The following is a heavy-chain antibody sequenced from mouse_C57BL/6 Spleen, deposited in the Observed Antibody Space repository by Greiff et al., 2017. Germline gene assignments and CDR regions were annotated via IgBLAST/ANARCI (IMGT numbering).Heavy chain of an antibody. CDR1: GFTFSDYY. Sequence: EVQVVESEGGLVQPGSSMKLSCTASGFTFSDYYMAWVRQVPEKGLEWVANINYDGSSTYYLDSLKSRFIISRDNAKNILYLQMSSLKSEDTATYYCARDGGYGSSPYWYFDVWGTGTTVTVSS. CDR3: ARDGGYGSSPYWYFDV. D-gene: IGHD1-1*01. J-gene: IGHJ1*03. CDR2: INYDGSST. V-gene: IGHV5-16*01.